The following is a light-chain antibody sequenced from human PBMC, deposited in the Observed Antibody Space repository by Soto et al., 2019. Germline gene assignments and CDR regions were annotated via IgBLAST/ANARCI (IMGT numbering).Light chain of an antibody. J-gene: IGKJ1*01. CDR1: QAIGNA. V-gene: IGKV1-13*02. CDR3: QHYNSCSEA. Sequence: AILLTQSPATLCASVGDRVTISCRATQAIGNALGWYLQKPGQPPKILIYGASNLQSGVPPRFRGSGSGTEFTLTISSLQPDDFATYYCQHYNSCSEAFGQVTKVDIK. CDR2: GAS.